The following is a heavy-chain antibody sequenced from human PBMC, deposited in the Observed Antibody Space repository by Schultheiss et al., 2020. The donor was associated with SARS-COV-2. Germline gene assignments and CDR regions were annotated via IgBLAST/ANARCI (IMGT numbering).Heavy chain of an antibody. D-gene: IGHD1-14*01. CDR1: GGSISSYY. J-gene: IGHJ6*02. CDR2: INHSGST. Sequence: SETLSLTCTVSGGSISSYYWSWIRQPPGKGLEWIGEINHSGSTYYNPSLKSRVTISVDTSKNQFSLKLSSVTAADTAVYYCARQAEDGMDVWGQGTTVTVSS. V-gene: IGHV4-34*01. CDR3: ARQAEDGMDV.